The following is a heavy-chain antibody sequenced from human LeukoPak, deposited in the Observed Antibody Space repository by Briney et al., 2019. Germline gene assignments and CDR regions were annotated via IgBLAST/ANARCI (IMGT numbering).Heavy chain of an antibody. Sequence: PSETLSLTCTVSGGSISSHYWSWIRQPPGKGLEWIGYIYYSGNTNYNPSLKSRVTISVDTSKNQFSLKLSSVTAADTAVYYCARHRWELNAFDIWGQGTMVTVSS. J-gene: IGHJ3*02. D-gene: IGHD1-26*01. CDR2: IYYSGNT. CDR3: ARHRWELNAFDI. V-gene: IGHV4-59*08. CDR1: GGSISSHY.